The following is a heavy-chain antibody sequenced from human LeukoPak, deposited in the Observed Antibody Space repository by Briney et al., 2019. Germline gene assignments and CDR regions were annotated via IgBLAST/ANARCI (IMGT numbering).Heavy chain of an antibody. CDR3: ARGSGGDY. CDR1: GFTVSSNY. Sequence: GGSLRLSCAASGFTVSSNYMSWVRQAPGKGLEWVSVIYSGGTTYYADSVKGRFTISRDNAKNSLYLQMNSLRAEDTAVYFCARGSGGDYWGQGTLVTVSS. V-gene: IGHV3-66*01. J-gene: IGHJ4*02. CDR2: IYSGGTT.